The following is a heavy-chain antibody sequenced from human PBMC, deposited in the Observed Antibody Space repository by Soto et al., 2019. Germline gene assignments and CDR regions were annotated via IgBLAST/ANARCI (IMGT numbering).Heavy chain of an antibody. CDR3: ARHHGPTTSENWFDP. CDR2: ISTYSGDT. CDR1: GYTFFTYD. Sequence: VKVSCKASGYTFFTYDISWVRQAPGQGLEWMGWISTYSGDTKYAQKFQGRVTMTTDTSTTTAYLELRSLRSDDTAVYYCARHHGPTTSENWFDPWGQGTLVTVSS. D-gene: IGHD5-12*01. V-gene: IGHV1-18*01. J-gene: IGHJ5*02.